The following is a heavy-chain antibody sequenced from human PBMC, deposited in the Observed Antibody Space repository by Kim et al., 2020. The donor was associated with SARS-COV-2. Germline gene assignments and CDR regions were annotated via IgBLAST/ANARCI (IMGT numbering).Heavy chain of an antibody. D-gene: IGHD1-7*01. Sequence: GGSLRLSCATSGFTFSTYWMHWVRQAPGKGLVWVSRINMDGSSTSYADFVKGRFTISRDNAKNTLYLQINSLTAEDTAVYFCTRAGNYLHDYWGQGTLVT. CDR3: TRAGNYLHDY. V-gene: IGHV3-74*01. CDR1: GFTFSTYW. J-gene: IGHJ4*02. CDR2: INMDGSST.